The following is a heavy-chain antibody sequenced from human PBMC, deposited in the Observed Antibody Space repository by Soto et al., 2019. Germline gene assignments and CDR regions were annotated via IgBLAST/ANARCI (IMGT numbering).Heavy chain of an antibody. J-gene: IGHJ4*02. CDR3: ARNQVGDYFEY. Sequence: SETLSLTCTFSVGSISSSSYYCGWIRQPPGKGLEWIGSIYYSGSTYYNPSLKSRVTISVDTSKNQFSLKLSSVTAADTAVYYCARNQVGDYFEYWGQGTLVNVSS. CDR2: IYYSGST. V-gene: IGHV4-39*01. CDR1: VGSISSSSYY. D-gene: IGHD2-15*01.